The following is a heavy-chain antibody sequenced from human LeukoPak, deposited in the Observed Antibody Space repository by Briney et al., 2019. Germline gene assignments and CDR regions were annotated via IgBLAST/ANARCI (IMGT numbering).Heavy chain of an antibody. CDR1: GFTFSTYA. D-gene: IGHD1-14*01. Sequence: GRSLRLSCAASGFTFSTYAMHWVRQAPGKGLEWVAVISHDGSNKYYAESVKGRFTISRDNSKNTLYLQMNSLRGEDTAVYYCARDDDPDGIAEYFQYWGQGTLVTVSS. V-gene: IGHV3-30*04. J-gene: IGHJ1*01. CDR3: ARDDDPDGIAEYFQY. CDR2: ISHDGSNK.